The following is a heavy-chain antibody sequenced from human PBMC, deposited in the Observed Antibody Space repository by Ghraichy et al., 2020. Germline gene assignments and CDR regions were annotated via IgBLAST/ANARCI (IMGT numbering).Heavy chain of an antibody. V-gene: IGHV4-59*13. CDR2: VYYSGST. CDR3: ARDDSKSPRVLDN. D-gene: IGHD2-21*02. J-gene: IGHJ4*02. Sequence: SETLSLTCSVSGGSISSYFWTWIRQPPGKGLEWIGYVYYSGSTNYNPSLKGRVTMSVDASKNQFSLKLTSVTAADTAVYYCARDDSKSPRVLDNWDQAFLVTVFS. CDR1: GGSISSYF.